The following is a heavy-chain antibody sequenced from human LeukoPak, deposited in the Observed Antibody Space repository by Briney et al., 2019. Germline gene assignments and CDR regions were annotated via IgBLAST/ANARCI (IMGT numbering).Heavy chain of an antibody. Sequence: NPSETLSLTCTVSGYSISSGYYWGWIRQPPGMGLEWIGSIYHSGSTYYNPSLKSRVTISVDTSKNQFSLKLNSVTAADTAVYYCARGSPLRSYYDSRGYYNYWGQGTLVTVSS. J-gene: IGHJ4*02. CDR1: GYSISSGYY. D-gene: IGHD3-22*01. V-gene: IGHV4-38-2*02. CDR2: IYHSGST. CDR3: ARGSPLRSYYDSRGYYNY.